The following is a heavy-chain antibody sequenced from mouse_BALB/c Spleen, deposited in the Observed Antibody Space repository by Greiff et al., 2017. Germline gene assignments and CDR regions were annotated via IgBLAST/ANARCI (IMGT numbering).Heavy chain of an antibody. D-gene: IGHD2-14*01. V-gene: IGHV2-9-2*01. J-gene: IGHJ4*01. CDR2: IWTGGGT. CDR3: VRTGYRYPLRAMDY. CDR1: GFSLTSYD. Sequence: QVQLKESGPGLVAPSQSLSITCTVSGFSLTSYDISWIRQPPGKGLEWLGVIWTGGGTNYNSAFMSRLSISKDNSKSQVFLKMNSLQTDDTAIYYCVRTGYRYPLRAMDYWGQGTSVTVSS.